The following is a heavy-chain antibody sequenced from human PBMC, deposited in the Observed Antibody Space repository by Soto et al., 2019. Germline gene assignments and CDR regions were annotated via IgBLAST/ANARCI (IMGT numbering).Heavy chain of an antibody. CDR1: GGSFSGYY. D-gene: IGHD2-15*01. CDR2: INHSGST. J-gene: IGHJ4*02. Sequence: SETLSLTCAVYGGSFSGYYWSWIRQPPGKGLEWLGEINHSGSTNYNPSLKSRVTISVDTSKNQFSLKLSSVAAADTAVYYCARASLSGSSASIDYWGQGTLVTVSS. CDR3: ARASLSGSSASIDY. V-gene: IGHV4-34*01.